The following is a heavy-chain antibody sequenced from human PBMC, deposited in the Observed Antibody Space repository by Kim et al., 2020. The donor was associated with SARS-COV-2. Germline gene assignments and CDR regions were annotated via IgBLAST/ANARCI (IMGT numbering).Heavy chain of an antibody. D-gene: IGHD3-3*01. CDR3: ARTTSYYDFWSGYPGLNWFDP. CDR1: GGSISSSSYY. V-gene: IGHV4-39*01. CDR2: IYYSGST. J-gene: IGHJ5*02. Sequence: SETLSLTCTVSGGSISSSSYYWGWIRQPPGKGLEWIGSIYYSGSTYYNPSLKSRVTISVDTSKNQFSLKLSSVTAADTAVYYCARTTSYYDFWSGYPGLNWFDPWGQGTLVTVSS.